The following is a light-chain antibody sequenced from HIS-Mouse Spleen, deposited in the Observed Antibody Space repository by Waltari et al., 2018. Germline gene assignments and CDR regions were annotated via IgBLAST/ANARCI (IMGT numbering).Light chain of an antibody. CDR3: QQYYSTPT. CDR2: WAS. CDR1: QSVLYSSNNKNY. J-gene: IGKJ4*01. V-gene: IGKV4-1*01. Sequence: IVLTQSPDSLAVSLGQRAAINCNSSQSVLYSSNNKNYLAWYQQKPGQPPKLLIYWASTRESGVPDRFSGSGSGTDFTLTISSLQAEDVAVYYCQQYYSTPTFGGGTKVEIK.